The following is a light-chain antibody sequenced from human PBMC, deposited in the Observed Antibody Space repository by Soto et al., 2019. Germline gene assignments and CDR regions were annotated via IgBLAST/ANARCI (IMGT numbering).Light chain of an antibody. Sequence: EIVLTQSPGTLSLSPGERATLSCRASQSVRSNYLAWYQQKPGQAPRLLIYGASSRATGIPDTFSGSGSGTDFTLTISRLEPEDFAVYYCRQYGSAPSTFGGGTKVEIK. J-gene: IGKJ4*01. CDR3: RQYGSAPST. V-gene: IGKV3-20*01. CDR1: QSVRSNY. CDR2: GAS.